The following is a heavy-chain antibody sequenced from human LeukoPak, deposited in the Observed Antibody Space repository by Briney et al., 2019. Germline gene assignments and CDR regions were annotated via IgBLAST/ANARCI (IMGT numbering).Heavy chain of an antibody. V-gene: IGHV3-53*01. J-gene: IGHJ4*02. Sequence: GGSLRLSCAASGFTVSSNYMCWVRQAPGKGLEWVSIIYSGGNTYYADSVKGRFTTSRDNSKNTLYLRMNSLRVEDTAVYYCATTRGSSFDYWGQGTLVTVSS. CDR1: GFTVSSNY. D-gene: IGHD3-10*01. CDR2: IYSGGNT. CDR3: ATTRGSSFDY.